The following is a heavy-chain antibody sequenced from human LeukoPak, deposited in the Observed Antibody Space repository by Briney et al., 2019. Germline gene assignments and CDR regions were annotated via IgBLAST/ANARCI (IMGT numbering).Heavy chain of an antibody. J-gene: IGHJ3*02. D-gene: IGHD3-10*01. V-gene: IGHV3-48*04. CDR3: ARVSLPMGHAFDI. Sequence: GGSLRLSCAASGFTFSSYSMNWVRQAPGRGLEWVSYISSSSSTIYYADSVKGRFTISRDNAKNSLYLQMNSLRAEDTAVYYCARVSLPMGHAFDIWGQGTMVTVSS. CDR1: GFTFSSYS. CDR2: ISSSSSTI.